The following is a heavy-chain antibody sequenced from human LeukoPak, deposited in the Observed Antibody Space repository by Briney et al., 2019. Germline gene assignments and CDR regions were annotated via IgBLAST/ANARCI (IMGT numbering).Heavy chain of an antibody. CDR2: IWYDGSNK. J-gene: IGHJ4*02. D-gene: IGHD6-13*01. CDR1: GFTCSSYG. V-gene: IGHV3-33*06. Sequence: PGGSLRLSCAASGFTCSSYGMHWVRQAPGKGLKWVAVIWYDGSNKYYADSVKGRFTISRDNSKNTLYLQMNSLRGEDTAVYYCAKDMAAAGSPFDYWGQGTLVTVSS. CDR3: AKDMAAAGSPFDY.